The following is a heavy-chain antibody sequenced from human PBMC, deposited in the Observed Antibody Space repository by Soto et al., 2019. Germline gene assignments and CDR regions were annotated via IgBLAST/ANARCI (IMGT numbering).Heavy chain of an antibody. D-gene: IGHD6-6*01. V-gene: IGHV1-18*01. J-gene: IGHJ3*02. CDR1: GYTFTSYG. CDR3: ARRGHASSSPFSNGFHI. Sequence: VQLVQSGAEVKKPGASVTVSCEASGYTFTSYGISWVRQAPGQGLEWMGWTSVYNGNTNYAQKLQGRVTMTTNTSTNTAYMVVRSLRSDETSVNYRARRGHASSSPFSNGFHITGKGTIITVSS. CDR2: TSVYNGNT.